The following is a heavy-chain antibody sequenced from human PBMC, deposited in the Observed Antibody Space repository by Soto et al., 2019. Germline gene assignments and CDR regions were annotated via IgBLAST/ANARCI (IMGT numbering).Heavy chain of an antibody. J-gene: IGHJ4*02. CDR2: INHSGST. Sequence: QVQLQQWGAGLLKPSETLSLTCAVYGGSFSGYYWSWIRQPPGKGLEWIGEINHSGSTNYNPSLKSRVTISVDTSKNQFSLKLRSVTAADAAVYFCARIDGSGWFFDYWGQGTLGTVSS. V-gene: IGHV4-34*01. D-gene: IGHD6-19*01. CDR1: GGSFSGYY. CDR3: ARIDGSGWFFDY.